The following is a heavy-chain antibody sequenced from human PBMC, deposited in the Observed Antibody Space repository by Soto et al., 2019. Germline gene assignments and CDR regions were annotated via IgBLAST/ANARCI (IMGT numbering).Heavy chain of an antibody. V-gene: IGHV4-59*08. D-gene: IGHD4-17*01. CDR2: IYYSGST. Sequence: QVQLQESGPGLGKPSGTLSLTAPVSVGSISIYYWGWIRHPPGKGLRWIGYIYYSGSTNYNPSLKSRVTISVDTSKNQFSLKLSSVTAADTAVYYCARHPMVTTDIFDYWGQGTLVTVSS. J-gene: IGHJ4*02. CDR1: VGSISIYY. CDR3: ARHPMVTTDIFDY.